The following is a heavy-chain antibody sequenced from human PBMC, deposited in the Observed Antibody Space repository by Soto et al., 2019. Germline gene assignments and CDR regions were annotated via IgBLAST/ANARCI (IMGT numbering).Heavy chain of an antibody. Sequence: PSETLSLTCAVSGGSISSGCYSWSWIRQPPGKGLEWIGYIYHSGSTYYNPSLKSRVTISVDTSKNQFSLKLSSVTAADTAVYYCARVAPRGYSYGADYWGQGTLVTVSS. CDR2: IYHSGST. D-gene: IGHD5-18*01. V-gene: IGHV4-30-2*01. CDR1: GGSISSGCYS. J-gene: IGHJ4*02. CDR3: ARVAPRGYSYGADY.